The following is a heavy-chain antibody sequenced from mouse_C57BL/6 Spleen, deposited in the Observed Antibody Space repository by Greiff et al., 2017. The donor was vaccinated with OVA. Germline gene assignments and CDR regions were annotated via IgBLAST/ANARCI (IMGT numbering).Heavy chain of an antibody. V-gene: IGHV1-50*01. Sequence: QVQLQQPGAELVKPGASVKLSCKASGYTFTSYWMQWVNQRPGQGLEWIGEIDPSDSYTNYNQKFKGKATLTVDTSSSTAYMQLSSLTSEDYAVSYCARKGRYPYAMDYWGQGTSVTVSS. CDR3: ARKGRYPYAMDY. CDR2: IDPSDSYT. J-gene: IGHJ4*01. CDR1: GYTFTSYW. D-gene: IGHD1-1*01.